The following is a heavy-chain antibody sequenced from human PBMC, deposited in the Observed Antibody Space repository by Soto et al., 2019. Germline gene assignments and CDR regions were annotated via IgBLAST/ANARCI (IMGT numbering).Heavy chain of an antibody. CDR2: ISTYSGDT. J-gene: IGHJ5*02. V-gene: IGHV1-18*01. CDR1: GYTFFTYD. D-gene: IGHD5-12*01. Sequence: QVHLVQSGVEVKTPGASVKVSCQASGYTFFTYDISWVRQAPGQGLEWMGWISTYSGDTKYAQKFQGRVTMTTDTATTTADLELRSLRCDDTVVYYCARHHGPTTSENWFEPWGQGTLVTVPS. CDR3: ARHHGPTTSENWFEP.